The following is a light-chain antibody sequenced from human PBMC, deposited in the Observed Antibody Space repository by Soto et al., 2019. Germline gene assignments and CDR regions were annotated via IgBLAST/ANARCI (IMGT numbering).Light chain of an antibody. Sequence: VVMTQAEDTLSVSPLERITVYCRANQGIGDTLAWYQHKPGQTPRLLIYDTSTRATGVPARFSGSRSGPEFTLTINSLQSEDFAIYYCQPYNNWPLTFGGGTKVDIK. J-gene: IGKJ4*01. CDR3: QPYNNWPLT. CDR2: DTS. CDR1: QGIGDT. V-gene: IGKV3-15*01.